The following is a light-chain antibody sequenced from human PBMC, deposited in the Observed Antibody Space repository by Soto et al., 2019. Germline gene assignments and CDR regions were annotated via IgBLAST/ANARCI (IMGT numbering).Light chain of an antibody. V-gene: IGLV2-14*03. CDR3: NSCAGTSYV. CDR2: DVS. CDR1: SSDVGAYNY. Sequence: QSVLTQPASVSGTPGQSITISCTGTSSDVGAYNYVSWYQQYPGKAPKLIIYDVSNRPSGVSCRFSGSKSGNTASLTISELQAEDEADYYCNSCAGTSYVFGTGTKVTVL. J-gene: IGLJ1*01.